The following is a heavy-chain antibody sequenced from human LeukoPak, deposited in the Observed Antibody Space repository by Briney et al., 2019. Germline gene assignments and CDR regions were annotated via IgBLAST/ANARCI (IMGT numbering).Heavy chain of an antibody. J-gene: IGHJ3*02. CDR3: ARTMSYYYDGSGYSAFDI. Sequence: PSETLSLTCTVSGGSISSATYYWGWLRQPPGKGLEWIGSIYYSGTTYYNPSLKSRVTISTDTSKNQFSLKLSSVTAADTAVYYCARTMSYYYDGSGYSAFDIWGLGTMVTVSS. CDR2: IYYSGTT. D-gene: IGHD3-22*01. CDR1: GGSISSATYY. V-gene: IGHV4-39*07.